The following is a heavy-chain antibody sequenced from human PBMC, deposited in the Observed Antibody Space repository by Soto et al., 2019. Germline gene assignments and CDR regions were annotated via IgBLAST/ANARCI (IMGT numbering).Heavy chain of an antibody. D-gene: IGHD3-10*01. Sequence: QVQLEQSGAEVKKAGASVKVSCKASGYMFTGYNMHWVRQAPGQGLEWMGWINPNSGGTNYAQKFQGRVTMTRDMSSSTAYMELIRLRSDDTAVYYWAREGTMVRGARGYVMYVWGQGTTVTVSS. CDR2: INPNSGGT. J-gene: IGHJ6*02. CDR3: AREGTMVRGARGYVMYV. CDR1: GYMFTGYN. V-gene: IGHV1-2*02.